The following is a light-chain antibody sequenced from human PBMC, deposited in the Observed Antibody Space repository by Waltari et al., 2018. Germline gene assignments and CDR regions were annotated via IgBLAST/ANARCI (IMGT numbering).Light chain of an antibody. CDR1: QTVTTS. J-gene: IGKJ3*01. CDR3: QQSSTTIFT. CDR2: AAS. V-gene: IGKV1-39*01. Sequence: DIQMTQSPSSLSASVGDTVTITCRTSQTVTTSLNWYQFKPGEAPKLLISAASRLSDGVPSRFSGSGYGTDFTLTIRSLRPEEFGTYYCQQSSTTIFTFGPGTRVDVK.